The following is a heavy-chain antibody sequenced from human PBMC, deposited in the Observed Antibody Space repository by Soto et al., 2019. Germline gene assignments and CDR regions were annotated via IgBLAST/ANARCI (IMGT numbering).Heavy chain of an antibody. CDR1: GYTFTGHY. V-gene: IGHV1-2*02. CDR3: ARDRSLGANWFDP. Sequence: ASVKVSCKASGYTFTGHYMHCVRQAPGQGLEWMGWINPNSGDTNYAQKFQGRVTMTRDTSISTAYMDLSRLRSDDTAMYFCARDRSLGANWFDPWGQGTLVTVSS. CDR2: INPNSGDT. D-gene: IGHD1-26*01. J-gene: IGHJ5*02.